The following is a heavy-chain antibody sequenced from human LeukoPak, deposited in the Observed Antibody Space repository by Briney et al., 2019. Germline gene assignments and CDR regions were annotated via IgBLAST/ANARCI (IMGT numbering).Heavy chain of an antibody. Sequence: GASVKVSCKASGYTFISYGISWVRQAPGQGLEWMGRIIPILGIANYAQKFQGRVTITADKSTSTAYMELSSLRSEDTAVYYCARPAYYYDSSGQFDYWGQGTLVTVSS. J-gene: IGHJ4*02. CDR1: GYTFISYG. V-gene: IGHV1-69*04. CDR3: ARPAYYYDSSGQFDY. D-gene: IGHD3-22*01. CDR2: IIPILGIA.